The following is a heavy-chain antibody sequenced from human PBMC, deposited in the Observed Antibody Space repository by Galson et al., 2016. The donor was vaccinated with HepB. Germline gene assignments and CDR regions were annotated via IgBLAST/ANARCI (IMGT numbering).Heavy chain of an antibody. D-gene: IGHD5-24*01. CDR2: AIPLLGTS. J-gene: IGHJ4*02. V-gene: IGHV1-69*10. CDR1: GGTFSNYA. Sequence: SVKVSCKASGGTFSNYAFSWVRQAPGQGLEWVGGAIPLLGTSNYAEKLKGRVPVTADKSTMTAYMELNTLTSEDTAVYYCATVRFDGFWGGIYWGQGTLVTVSS. CDR3: ATVRFDGFWGGIY.